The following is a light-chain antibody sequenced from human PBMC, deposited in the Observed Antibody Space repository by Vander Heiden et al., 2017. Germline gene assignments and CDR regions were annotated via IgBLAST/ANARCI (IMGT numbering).Light chain of an antibody. V-gene: IGLV8-61*01. CDR2: STN. CDR1: SGSVSTSYY. CDR3: VLYMGSGIWV. Sequence: QTVVTQEPSVSVSPGGTVTLTCGLSSGSVSTSYYPSWYQQTPVNTPRALIYSTNSRSAGVPERFSGSSRGNNAALTITGAQAEDEADYYWVLYMGSGIWVFGGGTKLTVL. J-gene: IGLJ3*02.